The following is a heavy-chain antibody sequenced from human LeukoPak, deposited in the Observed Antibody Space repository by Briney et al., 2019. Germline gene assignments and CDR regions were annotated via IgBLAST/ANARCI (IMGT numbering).Heavy chain of an antibody. CDR3: ARDTEGSSWYLY. D-gene: IGHD6-13*01. CDR2: ISSSSSYI. CDR1: GFTFSSYS. J-gene: IGHJ4*02. V-gene: IGHV3-21*01. Sequence: PGGSLRLSCAASGFTFSSYSMNWVRQAPGKGLEWVSSISSSSSYIYYADSVKGRFTISRDNAKNSLYLQMNSLRAEDTAVYYCARDTEGSSWYLYWGQRTLVTVSS.